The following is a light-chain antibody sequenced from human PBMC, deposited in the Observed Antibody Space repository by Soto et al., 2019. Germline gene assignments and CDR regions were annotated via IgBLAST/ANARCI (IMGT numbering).Light chain of an antibody. CDR2: GAS. CDR3: HHYET. V-gene: IGKV3-20*01. Sequence: EIVLTQSPGTLSLSPGERATLSCRASQSVSSSYLAWYQQKPGQAPRLLIYGASSRATGIPDRFSGSGSGTDFTLTINSLEPEDFAVYYCHHYETFGQGTKVDIK. CDR1: QSVSSSY. J-gene: IGKJ1*01.